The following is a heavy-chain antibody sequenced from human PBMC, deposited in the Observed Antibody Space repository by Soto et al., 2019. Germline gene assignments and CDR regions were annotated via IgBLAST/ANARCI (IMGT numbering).Heavy chain of an antibody. CDR2: ISGSGGST. V-gene: IGHV3-23*01. CDR3: AKESAGYCSGGSCFPPDY. CDR1: GFTFSSYA. Sequence: GGSLRLSCAASGFTFSSYAMSWVRQAPGKGLEWVSAISGSGGSTYYADSVKGRFTISRDNSKNTLYLQMNSLRAEDTAVYYCAKESAGYCSGGSCFPPDYWGQGTLVTVSS. D-gene: IGHD2-15*01. J-gene: IGHJ4*02.